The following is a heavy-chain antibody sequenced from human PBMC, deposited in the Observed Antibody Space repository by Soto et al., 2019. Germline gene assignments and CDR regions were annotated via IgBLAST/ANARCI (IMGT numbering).Heavy chain of an antibody. V-gene: IGHV4-31*03. J-gene: IGHJ6*02. CDR2: IYYSGST. CDR1: GGSISSGGYY. CDR3: AREAMGGYCSSTSCQGIGMDV. D-gene: IGHD2-2*01. Sequence: QVQLQESGPGLVKPSQTLSLTCTVSGGSISSGGYYWSWIRQHPGKGLEWIGYIYYSGSTYYNPSLKSRVTISVDTSKNQFSLKLSSVTAADTAVYYCAREAMGGYCSSTSCQGIGMDVWGQGTTVTVSS.